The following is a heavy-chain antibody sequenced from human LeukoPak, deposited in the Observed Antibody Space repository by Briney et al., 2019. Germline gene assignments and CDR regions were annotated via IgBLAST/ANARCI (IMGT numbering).Heavy chain of an antibody. J-gene: IGHJ4*02. CDR1: GFTFSSYS. V-gene: IGHV3-21*01. D-gene: IGHD6-13*01. CDR2: ISRGSNDI. Sequence: GSLRLSCAGSGFTFSSYSMNWVRQAPGKGLEWVSFISRGSNDIYYADSVKGRFTISRDNAKNSLYLEMNSLRAEDTAVYYCAKDLVAAAPDYWGQGTLVTVSS. CDR3: AKDLVAAAPDY.